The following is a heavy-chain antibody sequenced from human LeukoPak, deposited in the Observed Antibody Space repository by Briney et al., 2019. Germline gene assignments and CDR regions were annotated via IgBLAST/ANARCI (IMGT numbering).Heavy chain of an antibody. J-gene: IGHJ6*02. CDR1: GFTFSDYY. Sequence: PGGSLRLSCAASGFTFSDYYMSWIRQAPGEGLEWVSYISSSGSTIYYADSGKGRFTISRDNAKNSLYLQMNSLRAEDTAVYYCARDLSDYVWGSYREDYGMDVWGQGTTVTVSS. CDR3: ARDLSDYVWGSYREDYGMDV. D-gene: IGHD3-16*02. CDR2: ISSSGSTI. V-gene: IGHV3-11*01.